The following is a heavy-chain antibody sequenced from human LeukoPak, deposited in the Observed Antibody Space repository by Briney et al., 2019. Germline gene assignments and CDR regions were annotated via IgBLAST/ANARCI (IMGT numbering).Heavy chain of an antibody. CDR3: ARDQEGEQLGDYYYGMDV. V-gene: IGHV1-69*13. CDR1: GYTFTGYY. Sequence: ASVKVSCKASGYTFTGYYMHWVRQAPGQGLEWMGGIIPIFGTANYAQKFQGRVTITADESTSTAYMELSSLRSEDTAVYYCARDQEGEQLGDYYYGMDVWDQGTTVTVSS. D-gene: IGHD6-13*01. CDR2: IIPIFGTA. J-gene: IGHJ6*02.